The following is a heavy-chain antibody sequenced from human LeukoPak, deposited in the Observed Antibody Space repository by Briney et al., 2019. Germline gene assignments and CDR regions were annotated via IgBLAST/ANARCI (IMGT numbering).Heavy chain of an antibody. J-gene: IGHJ6*03. CDR1: GFTFSYYW. CDR2: IKEDGSEK. Sequence: GGSLRLSCAASGFTFSYYWMNWVRQAPGKGLEWVANIKEDGSEKYYVDSVKGRFTISRDNAKNSLYLQMNSLRAEDTAVYYCAKTLGYCSSTSCYRVYYYYMDVWGKGTTVTVSS. CDR3: AKTLGYCSSTSCYRVYYYYMDV. V-gene: IGHV3-7*01. D-gene: IGHD2-2*02.